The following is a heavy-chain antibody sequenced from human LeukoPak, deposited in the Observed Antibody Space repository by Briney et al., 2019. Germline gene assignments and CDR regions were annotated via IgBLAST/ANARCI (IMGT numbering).Heavy chain of an antibody. CDR2: INRDGSER. CDR1: GFTFSNYW. D-gene: IGHD1-26*01. J-gene: IGHJ2*01. V-gene: IGHV3-7*03. Sequence: GGSLRLSCAASGFTFSNYWMTWVRQAPGKGLEWVANINRDGSERYYVDSVKGRFTISRDGAKSSLYLQMNSLRAEDTAVYYCAKDRTVGASYWYFDLWGRGTLVTVSS. CDR3: AKDRTVGASYWYFDL.